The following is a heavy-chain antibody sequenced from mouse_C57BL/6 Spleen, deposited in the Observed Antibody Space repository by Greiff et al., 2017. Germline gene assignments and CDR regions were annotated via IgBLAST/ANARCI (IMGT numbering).Heavy chain of an antibody. CDR1: GFTFSDYG. CDR2: ISSGSSTI. V-gene: IGHV5-17*01. J-gene: IGHJ4*01. CDR3: AKIYYGKGYAMDY. Sequence: EVKLVESGGGLVKPGGSLKLSCAASGFTFSDYGMHWVRQAPETGLEWVAYISSGSSTIYYADTVKGRFTISRDNAKNTLFLQMTSLRSEDTAMYYCAKIYYGKGYAMDYWGQGTSVTVSS. D-gene: IGHD2-1*01.